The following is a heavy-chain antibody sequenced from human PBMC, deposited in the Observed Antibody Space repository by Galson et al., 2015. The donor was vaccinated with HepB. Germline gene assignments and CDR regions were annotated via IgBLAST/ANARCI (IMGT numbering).Heavy chain of an antibody. CDR1: GFTFDDYA. J-gene: IGHJ4*02. Sequence: SLRLSCAASGFTFDDYAMHWVRQAPGKGLEWVSGISWDSGSMGYADSVRGRFTISRDNAKNSLYLQMNSLRAEDTALYYCAKDMAPGGVIVTYGVFFDYWGQGTLVTVSS. V-gene: IGHV3-9*01. D-gene: IGHD3-16*02. CDR2: ISWDSGSM. CDR3: AKDMAPGGVIVTYGVFFDY.